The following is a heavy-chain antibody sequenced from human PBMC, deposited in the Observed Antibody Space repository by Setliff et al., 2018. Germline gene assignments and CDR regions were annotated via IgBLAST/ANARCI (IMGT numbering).Heavy chain of an antibody. CDR3: ARHDARGYYYYMDV. J-gene: IGHJ6*03. CDR2: IYYSGTT. D-gene: IGHD3-10*01. Sequence: SETLSLTCTVSGGSISSSDFYWGWIRQPPGKGLEWIGSIYYSGTTDYNPSLKSPVTISIDTSKNQFSLKLSSVTAADTAIYYCARHDARGYYYYMDVWGEGTTVTVS. V-gene: IGHV4-39*01. CDR1: GGSISSSDFY.